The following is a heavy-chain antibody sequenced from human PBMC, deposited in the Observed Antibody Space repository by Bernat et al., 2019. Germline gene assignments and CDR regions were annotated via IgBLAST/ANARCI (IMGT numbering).Heavy chain of an antibody. Sequence: QVQLVQSGAEVKKPGSSVKVSCKASGGTFSSYAISWVRQAPGQGLEWMGGIIPIFGTANYAQKFQGRVTITADKSTSTAYMELSSLRSEDTAVYYCARAGIVVVVAATWSWFDPWGLGTLVTVSS. CDR1: GGTFSSYA. J-gene: IGHJ5*02. CDR2: IIPIFGTA. CDR3: ARAGIVVVVAATWSWFDP. V-gene: IGHV1-69*06. D-gene: IGHD2-15*01.